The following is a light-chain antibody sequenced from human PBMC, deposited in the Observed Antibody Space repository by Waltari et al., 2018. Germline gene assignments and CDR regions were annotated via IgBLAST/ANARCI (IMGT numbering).Light chain of an antibody. V-gene: IGLV2-11*01. CDR1: TSDVGGYDF. CDR3: CSHGGFDTFWV. J-gene: IGLJ3*02. CDR2: YVS. Sequence: QSALTQPRSVSGSPGQSVTISCTGTTSDVGGYDFVSWYQQHPGKAPKLIIYYVSQRPPGGPAGLSGSKSGNTASLPITGLRDDDEAEYFCCSHGGFDTFWVFGGGTKVIVL.